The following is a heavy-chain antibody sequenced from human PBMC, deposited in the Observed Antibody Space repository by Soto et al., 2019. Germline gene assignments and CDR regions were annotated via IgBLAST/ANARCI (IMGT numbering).Heavy chain of an antibody. Sequence: SETLSLTCTVSGGSISSGGYYWSWVRQHPGKGLEWIGYVYYSGRTYYNPSLHSRVSIAVDTTENQFSLKLTSVTAADTSVYYCARGSFSSSSSWFDPWGRGTLVTVSS. CDR3: ARGSFSSSSSWFDP. J-gene: IGHJ5*02. CDR2: VYYSGRT. D-gene: IGHD6-6*01. CDR1: GGSISSGGYY. V-gene: IGHV4-31*03.